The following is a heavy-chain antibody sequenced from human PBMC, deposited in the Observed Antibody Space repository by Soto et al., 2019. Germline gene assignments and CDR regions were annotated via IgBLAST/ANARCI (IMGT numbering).Heavy chain of an antibody. Sequence: PGGSLRLSCAASGFTFSSYGMHWVRQAPGKGLEWVAVISYDGSNKYYADTVKGRFTISRDNSKNTLYLQMNSLRAEDTAVYYCAKDFRSSTMIVVVSHIDYWGQGTLVTVSS. CDR3: AKDFRSSTMIVVVSHIDY. CDR2: ISYDGSNK. J-gene: IGHJ4*02. D-gene: IGHD3-22*01. CDR1: GFTFSSYG. V-gene: IGHV3-30*18.